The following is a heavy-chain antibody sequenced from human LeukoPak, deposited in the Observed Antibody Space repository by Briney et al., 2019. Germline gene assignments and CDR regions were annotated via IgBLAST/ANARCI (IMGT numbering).Heavy chain of an antibody. D-gene: IGHD2-15*01. CDR1: GFTFNKYA. CDR2: ISTNGDST. Sequence: GGSLRLSCAASGFTFNKYALHWARQAPGKGLEYVSAISTNGDSTYYANSVKGRFTISRDNSKNTLYLQMGSLRAEDMAVYYCARYCNGDNCYSGYDYWGQGTLVTVSS. CDR3: ARYCNGDNCYSGYDY. J-gene: IGHJ4*02. V-gene: IGHV3-64*01.